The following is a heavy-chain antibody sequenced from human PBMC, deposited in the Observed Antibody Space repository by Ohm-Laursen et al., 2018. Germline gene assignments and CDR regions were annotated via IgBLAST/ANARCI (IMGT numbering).Heavy chain of an antibody. V-gene: IGHV4-34*01. CDR1: GGSFSGYY. CDR2: INRSGST. Sequence: GTLSLTCTVYGGSFSGYYWSWIRQPPGKGLEWIGEINRSGSTNYNPSLKRRVNISVDTSKNQFARELTSVTAADTAVYYCARVKQWLIYAFDIWGQGTIVTVSS. D-gene: IGHD6-19*01. J-gene: IGHJ3*02. CDR3: ARVKQWLIYAFDI.